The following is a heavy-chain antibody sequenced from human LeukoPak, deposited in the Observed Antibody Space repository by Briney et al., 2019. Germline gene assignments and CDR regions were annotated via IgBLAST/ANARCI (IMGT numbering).Heavy chain of an antibody. CDR1: GYSISSGYY. CDR2: IYHSGST. CDR3: ARHITPDDAFDI. D-gene: IGHD2-21*01. V-gene: IGHV4-38-2*01. Sequence: PSETLSLTCAVSGYSISSGYYWGWIRQPPGKGLEWIGSIYHSGSTYYNPSLKGRVTISVDTSKNQFSLKLSSVTAADTAVYYCARHITPDDAFDIWGQGTMVTVSS. J-gene: IGHJ3*02.